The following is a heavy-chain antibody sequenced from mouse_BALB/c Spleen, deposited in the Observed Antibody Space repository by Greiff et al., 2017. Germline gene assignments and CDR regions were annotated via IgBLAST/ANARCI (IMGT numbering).Heavy chain of an antibody. J-gene: IGHJ2*01. CDR3: ARQSEDGYYFDY. V-gene: IGHV2-6-2*01. Sequence: QVQLKESGPDLVAPSQSLSITCTVSGFSLTSYGVHWVRQPPGKGLEWLVVIWSDGSTTYNSALKSRLSISKDNSKSQVLLKMNSLQTDDTAMYYCARQSEDGYYFDYWGQGTTLTVSS. CDR1: GFSLTSYG. CDR2: IWSDGST. D-gene: IGHD2-3*01.